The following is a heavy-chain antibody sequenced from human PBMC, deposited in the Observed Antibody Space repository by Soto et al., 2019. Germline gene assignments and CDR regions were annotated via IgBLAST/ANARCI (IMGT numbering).Heavy chain of an antibody. CDR1: GGSISSYY. Sequence: PSETLSLTCTVSGGSISSYYWSWIRQPPGKGLEWIGYIYYSGSTNYNPSLKSRVTISVDTSKNQFSLKLSSVTAADTAVYYCARHEGTVTALDYWGQGTLVTVSS. CDR2: IYYSGST. J-gene: IGHJ4*02. CDR3: ARHEGTVTALDY. V-gene: IGHV4-59*08. D-gene: IGHD2-21*02.